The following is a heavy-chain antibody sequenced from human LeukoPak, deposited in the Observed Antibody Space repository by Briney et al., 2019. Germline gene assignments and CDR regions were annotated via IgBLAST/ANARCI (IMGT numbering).Heavy chain of an antibody. CDR2: ISDDGSNK. J-gene: IGHJ4*02. V-gene: IGHV3-30*04. CDR3: ARDRSISGTYFDY. D-gene: IGHD1/OR15-1a*01. CDR1: GFTFSSYA. Sequence: GRSLRLSCAASGFTFSSYAMHWVRQAPGKGLEWVAVISDDGSNKYYADSVKGRFTISRDNSKNTLYLQMNSLRAEDTAVYYCARDRSISGTYFDYWGQGTLVTVSS.